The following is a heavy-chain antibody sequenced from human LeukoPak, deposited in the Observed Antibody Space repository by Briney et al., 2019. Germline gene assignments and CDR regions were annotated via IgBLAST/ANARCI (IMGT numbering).Heavy chain of an antibody. V-gene: IGHV3-48*03. D-gene: IGHD2-15*01. J-gene: IGHJ5*02. CDR2: ISSSGSTI. CDR3: AREWRDIVVVVAPGGWFDP. Sequence: SGGSLRLSCAASGFTFSSYEMNWVRQAPGKGLEWVSYISSSGSTIYYADSVKGRFTISRGNAKNSLYLQMNSLRAEDTAVYYCAREWRDIVVVVAPGGWFDPWGQGTLVTVSS. CDR1: GFTFSSYE.